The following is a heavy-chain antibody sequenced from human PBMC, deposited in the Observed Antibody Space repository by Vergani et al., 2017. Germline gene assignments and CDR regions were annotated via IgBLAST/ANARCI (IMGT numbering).Heavy chain of an antibody. CDR2: INTNTGNP. V-gene: IGHV7-4-1*02. CDR3: AREYCSGGSCYQPIRPGYGMDV. CDR1: RYTFTSYA. J-gene: IGHJ6*02. D-gene: IGHD2-15*01. Sequence: QVQLVQSGSELKKPGASVKVSCKASRYTFTSYAMNWVRQAPGQGLEWMGWINTNTGNPTYAQGFTGRFVFSLDTSVSTAYLQISSLKAEDTAVYYCAREYCSGGSCYQPIRPGYGMDVWGQGTTVTVSS.